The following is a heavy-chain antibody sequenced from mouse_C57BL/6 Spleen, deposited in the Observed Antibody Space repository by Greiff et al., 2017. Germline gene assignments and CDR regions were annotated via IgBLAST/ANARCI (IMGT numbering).Heavy chain of an antibody. Sequence: EVKLQESGAELVRPGASVKLSCTASGFNIKDDYMHWVKQRPEQGLEWIGWIDPENGDTEYASKFQGKATITADTSSNTAYLQLSSLTSEDTAVYYCTREVTTRGYYAMDYWGQGTSVTVSS. CDR2: IDPENGDT. CDR3: TREVTTRGYYAMDY. J-gene: IGHJ4*01. D-gene: IGHD2-2*01. CDR1: GFNIKDDY. V-gene: IGHV14-4*01.